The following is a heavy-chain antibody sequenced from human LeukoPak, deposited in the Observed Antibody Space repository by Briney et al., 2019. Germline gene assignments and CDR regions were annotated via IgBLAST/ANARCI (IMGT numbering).Heavy chain of an antibody. Sequence: SETLSLTCAVSGGSFSGYYWSWIRQPPGKGLEWIGEINHSGSTNYNPSLKSRVTISVDTSKSQFSLKLSSVTAADTAVYYCARGRAVADYWGQGTLVSVSS. J-gene: IGHJ4*02. D-gene: IGHD6-19*01. V-gene: IGHV4-34*01. CDR1: GGSFSGYY. CDR3: ARGRAVADY. CDR2: INHSGST.